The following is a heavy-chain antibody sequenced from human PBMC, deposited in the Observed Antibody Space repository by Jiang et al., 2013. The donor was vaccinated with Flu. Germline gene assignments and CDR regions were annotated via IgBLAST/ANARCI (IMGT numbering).Heavy chain of an antibody. CDR2: TYYRSKWYN. CDR3: ASSSMVRGVTVSGLGY. D-gene: IGHD3-10*01. J-gene: IGHJ4*02. CDR1: GDSVSSNSAA. V-gene: IGHV6-1*01. Sequence: QTLSLTCAISGDSVSSNSAAWNWIRQSPSRGLEWLGRTYYRSKWYNDYAVSVKSRITINPDTSKNQFSLQLNSVTPEDTAVYYCASSSMVRGVTVSGLGYWGQGTLVTVSS.